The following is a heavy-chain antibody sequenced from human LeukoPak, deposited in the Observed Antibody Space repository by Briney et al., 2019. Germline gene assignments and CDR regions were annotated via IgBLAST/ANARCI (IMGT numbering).Heavy chain of an antibody. CDR2: CDPEDGET. V-gene: IGHV1-24*01. D-gene: IGHD3-9*01. CDR1: GYTLTELS. CDR3: ATLPVLRYVDWIHF. J-gene: IGHJ4*02. Sequence: ASVKVSCKVSGYTLTELSMHWVRQAPGKRLEWMGGCDPEDGETIYAQKFQGRVTMTEDTSTDTAYMELSSLRSEDTAVYYCATLPVLRYVDWIHFWGQGTLVTVSS.